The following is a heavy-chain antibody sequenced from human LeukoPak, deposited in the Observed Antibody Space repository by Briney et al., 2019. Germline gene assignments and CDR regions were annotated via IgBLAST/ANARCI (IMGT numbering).Heavy chain of an antibody. V-gene: IGHV3-15*01. CDR3: TTRTLGRDV. Sequence: GGTLRLSCAASGFTLSNAWMRWVRKAPGQGLEWVGRIKSKTDGGTTDYAAPVKGRFTISRDDSKNTLYVQMNSLKSEDTALYYCTTRTLGRDVWGQGTTVTVS. J-gene: IGHJ6*02. D-gene: IGHD3-16*01. CDR2: IKSKTDGGTT. CDR1: GFTLSNAW.